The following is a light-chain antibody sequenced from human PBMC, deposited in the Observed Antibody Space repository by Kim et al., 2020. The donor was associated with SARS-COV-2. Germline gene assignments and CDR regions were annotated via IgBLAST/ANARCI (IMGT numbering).Light chain of an antibody. Sequence: LSAAVGDRFTITCRASLSISSWLAWYQQKPGKAAKVLISKASTLESGVSSRFSGSGAGTEFTLTISSLQPDDFATYYCQQYKSWYTFGQGTKLEI. V-gene: IGKV1-5*03. CDR1: LSISSW. J-gene: IGKJ2*01. CDR2: KAS. CDR3: QQYKSWYT.